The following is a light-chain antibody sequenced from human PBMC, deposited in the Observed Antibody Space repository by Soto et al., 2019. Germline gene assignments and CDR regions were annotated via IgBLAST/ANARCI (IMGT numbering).Light chain of an antibody. V-gene: IGLV2-14*01. J-gene: IGLJ2*01. Sequence: QSVLTQSASVSGSPGQSITISCTGTSSDVGGYNYVSWYQQHPGKAPKLMIYDVSNRPSGVSNRFSGSKSGNTASLTISGLQAEDEADYYCSSYTSSSTYVIFDGGTKLTVL. CDR1: SSDVGGYNY. CDR3: SSYTSSSTYVI. CDR2: DVS.